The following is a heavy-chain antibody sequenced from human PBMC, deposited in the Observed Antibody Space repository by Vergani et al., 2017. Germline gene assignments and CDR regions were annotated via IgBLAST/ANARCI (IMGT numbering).Heavy chain of an antibody. CDR2: ISGSGGST. V-gene: IGHV3-23*01. Sequence: EVQLLESGGGLVQPGGSLRLSCAASGFTFSSYAMSWVRQAPGKGLEWVSAISGSGGSTYYADSVKGRVTISRDNSKNTLYLQMNSMRDEDTAVYYCAKDTPPHYYYDDMDVWGKGTTVTVSS. CDR1: GFTFSSYA. J-gene: IGHJ6*03. CDR3: AKDTPPHYYYDDMDV.